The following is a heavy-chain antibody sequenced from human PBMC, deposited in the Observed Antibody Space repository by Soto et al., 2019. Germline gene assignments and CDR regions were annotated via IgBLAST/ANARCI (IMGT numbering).Heavy chain of an antibody. Sequence: EVQLVESGGGLVEPGGSLRLSCAASGFMFDTYSMDWVRQAPGKGLEWVSSISGSGRYIYYADSVKGRFTISRDNAKNSLYLQMNSLRAEDMAVYYCAREGSTSSYYMDVWGKGTTVTVSS. CDR2: ISGSGRYI. CDR3: AREGSTSSYYMDV. J-gene: IGHJ6*03. CDR1: GFMFDTYS. V-gene: IGHV3-21*01. D-gene: IGHD2-2*01.